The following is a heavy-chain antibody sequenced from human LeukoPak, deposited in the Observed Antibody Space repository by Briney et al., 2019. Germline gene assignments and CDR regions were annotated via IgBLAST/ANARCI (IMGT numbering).Heavy chain of an antibody. D-gene: IGHD2-15*01. Sequence: SETLSLTCAVYGGSFSGYYWSWIRQPPGKGLEWIATIYYSGSTYYNPSLDSRVTISVDTSKNQSSLKLTSVTAADTAVYYCVRRGGCSGGSCYSLYFDYWGQGTLVTVSS. V-gene: IGHV4-34*01. J-gene: IGHJ4*02. CDR3: VRRGGCSGGSCYSLYFDY. CDR1: GGSFSGYY. CDR2: IYYSGST.